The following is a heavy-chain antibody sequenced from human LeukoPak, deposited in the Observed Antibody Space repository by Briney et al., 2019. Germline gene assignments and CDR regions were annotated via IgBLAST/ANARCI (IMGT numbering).Heavy chain of an antibody. CDR3: ARGGYSYVDFDY. Sequence: PSETLSLTCAVYGGSFSGYHWSWIRQPPGKGLEWIGEINHSGSTNYNPSLKSRVTISVDTSKNQFSLKLSSVTAADTAVYYCARGGYSYVDFDYWGQGTLVTVSS. D-gene: IGHD5-18*01. V-gene: IGHV4-34*01. CDR1: GGSFSGYH. J-gene: IGHJ4*02. CDR2: INHSGST.